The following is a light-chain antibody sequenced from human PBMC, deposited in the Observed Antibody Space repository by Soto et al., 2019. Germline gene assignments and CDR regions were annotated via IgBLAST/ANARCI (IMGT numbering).Light chain of an antibody. J-gene: IGKJ1*01. Sequence: DIVMTQSPDSLAVSLGERATINCKSSQSVLYSSNNKNYLXWYQQKPGQPPKLLIYWASTRESGVPDRFXXXXXXXXXXLTISSLQAEDVAVYYCQQYYSTPRTFGQGTKVEIK. V-gene: IGKV4-1*01. CDR1: QSVLYSSNNKNY. CDR3: QQYYSTPRT. CDR2: WAS.